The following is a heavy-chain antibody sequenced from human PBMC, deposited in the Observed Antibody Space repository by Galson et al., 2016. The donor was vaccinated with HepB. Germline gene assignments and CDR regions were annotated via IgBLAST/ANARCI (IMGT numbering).Heavy chain of an antibody. Sequence: SETLSLTCAVSGGSISNDVWWTWVRQPPGKGLEWLGEVHHSGTTYYNPSLKSRVTISVDKSNNQFSLNLSSVTAADPAVYYCATSGGSGYYYCIDVWGKGTTVTVSS. CDR3: ATSGGSGYYYCIDV. D-gene: IGHD1-26*01. J-gene: IGHJ6*03. V-gene: IGHV4-4*02. CDR1: GGSISNDVW. CDR2: VHHSGTT.